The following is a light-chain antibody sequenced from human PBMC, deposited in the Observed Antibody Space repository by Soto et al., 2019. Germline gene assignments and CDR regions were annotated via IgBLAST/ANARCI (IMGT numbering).Light chain of an antibody. CDR3: QSYDSSLSGWV. V-gene: IGLV1-40*01. Sequence: QYVLTQPPSVSGAPGQRVTISCTGSSSNIGAGYVHWYQQLPGTAPKLLIYGNSNRPSGVPDRFSGSKSGTSASLAITGLQAEDEADYYCQSYDSSLSGWVFGGGTKLTVL. CDR1: SSNIGAGY. CDR2: GNS. J-gene: IGLJ3*02.